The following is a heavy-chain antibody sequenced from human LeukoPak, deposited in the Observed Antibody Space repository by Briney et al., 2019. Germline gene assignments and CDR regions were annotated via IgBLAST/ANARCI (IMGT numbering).Heavy chain of an antibody. V-gene: IGHV3-23*01. CDR2: ISGSGGNT. CDR3: AKKTSYNFSDY. CDR1: GFTFNYYA. Sequence: GGSLRLSCAASGFTFNYYAMTWVRRAPGKGLEWVASISGSGGNTYYADSVKGRFTISRGNSKNTLYLQMNSLRAEDTALYYCAKKTSYNFSDYWGQGTLVTVSS. D-gene: IGHD5-24*01. J-gene: IGHJ4*02.